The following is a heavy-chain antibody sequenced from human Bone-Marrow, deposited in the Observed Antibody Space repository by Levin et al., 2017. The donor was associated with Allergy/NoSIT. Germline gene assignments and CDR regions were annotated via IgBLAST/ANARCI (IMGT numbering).Heavy chain of an antibody. CDR1: GFTFSSYE. CDR3: AREPRWRRSFYYYYYGMDV. Sequence: GESLKISCAASGFTFSSYEMNWVHQAPGKGLEWVSYISSSGTTIYYADSVKGRFTISRDNAKNSLYLQMNSLRAEDTAVYYCAREPRWRRSFYYYYYGMDVWGQGTTVTVSS. CDR2: ISSSGTTI. J-gene: IGHJ6*02. D-gene: IGHD4-23*01. V-gene: IGHV3-48*03.